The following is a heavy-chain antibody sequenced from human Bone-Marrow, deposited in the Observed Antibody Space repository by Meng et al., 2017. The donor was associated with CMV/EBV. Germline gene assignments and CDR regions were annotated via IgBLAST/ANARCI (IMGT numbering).Heavy chain of an antibody. CDR3: ARGIAARPGWFDP. J-gene: IGHJ5*02. CDR2: IYYSGST. CDR1: GGSISSSSYY. V-gene: IGHV4-39*06. D-gene: IGHD6-6*01. Sequence: RLQLQASGPGLVKPSETLSLTCTVSGGSISSSSYYWGWIRQPPGKGLEWIGSIYYSGSTYYNPSLKSRVTISVDTSKNQFSLKLSSVTAADTAVYYCARGIAARPGWFDPWGQGTLVTVSS.